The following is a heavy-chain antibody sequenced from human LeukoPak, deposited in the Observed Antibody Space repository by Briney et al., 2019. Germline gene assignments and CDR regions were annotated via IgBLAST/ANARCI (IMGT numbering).Heavy chain of an antibody. D-gene: IGHD6-13*01. V-gene: IGHV3-30*02. CDR1: GFTFSTYG. J-gene: IGHJ6*03. CDR3: AQDKAAAGKIYFDV. Sequence: GGSLRLSCAASGFTFSTYGMHWVRQAPGKGLEWVAFIRYDGSDKYYADSVKGRFTISRDNSKNTLYLQMDSLTVEDTAVFHCAQDKAAAGKIYFDVWAKGTPVTVSS. CDR2: IRYDGSDK.